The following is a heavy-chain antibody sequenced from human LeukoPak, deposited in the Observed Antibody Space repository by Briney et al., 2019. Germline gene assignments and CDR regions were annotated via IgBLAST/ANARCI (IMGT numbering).Heavy chain of an antibody. J-gene: IGHJ4*02. D-gene: IGHD3-3*01. CDR3: ASPGIDSITIFGVAESALDY. Sequence: GFSVKVSCKASGGTFSSYAISWVRQAPGQGLEWMGGIIPIFGTANYAQKFQGRVTITADESTSTAYMELSSLRSEDTAVYYCASPGIDSITIFGVAESALDYWGQGTLVTVSS. CDR2: IIPIFGTA. CDR1: GGTFSSYA. V-gene: IGHV1-69*01.